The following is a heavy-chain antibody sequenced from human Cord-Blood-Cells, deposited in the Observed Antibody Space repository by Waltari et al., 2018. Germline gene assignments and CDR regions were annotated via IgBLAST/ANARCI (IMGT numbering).Heavy chain of an antibody. CDR2: ISGDGGST. J-gene: IGHJ4*02. CDR1: GFTFDAYA. CDR3: AKDGPNSSGWNGGDY. Sequence: EVQLVESGGGVVQPGGSLRLSCAASGFTFDAYAMHWVRQAPGKGLEWVSLISGDGGSTYYADSVKGRFTISRDNSKNSLYLQMNSLRTEDTALYYCAKDGPNSSGWNGGDYWGQGTLVTVSS. D-gene: IGHD6-19*01. V-gene: IGHV3-43*02.